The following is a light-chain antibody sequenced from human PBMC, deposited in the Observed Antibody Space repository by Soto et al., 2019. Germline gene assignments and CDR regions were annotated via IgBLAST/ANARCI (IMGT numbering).Light chain of an antibody. J-gene: IGKJ5*01. CDR3: QQYDNLPIT. CDR2: GAS. CDR1: QGISNY. V-gene: IGKV1-33*01. Sequence: DVQVSQSQSSLSAPVGDRVTITCQAGQGISNYLNWYQQKPGKAPKLLIYGASNLDTGVPSRFSGSGSGTDFTFTITSLQPEDVATYFCQQYDNLPITFGQGTRLAI.